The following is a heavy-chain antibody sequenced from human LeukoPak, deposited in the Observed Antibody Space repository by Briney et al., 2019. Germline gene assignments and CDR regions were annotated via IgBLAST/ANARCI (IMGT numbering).Heavy chain of an antibody. J-gene: IGHJ4*02. V-gene: IGHV3-23*01. D-gene: IGHD6-6*01. CDR3: ASQGSTSSQYY. CDR2: IASDGGTT. Sequence: GGSLRLSCAASGFTFSSNAMRLVRQAPGNGLEWVSAIASDGGTTFHADSVKGRFTVSRDNSKNTLYLKISSLRAQDTVVYYCASQGSTSSQYYWGQGTLVTVSS. CDR1: GFTFSSNA.